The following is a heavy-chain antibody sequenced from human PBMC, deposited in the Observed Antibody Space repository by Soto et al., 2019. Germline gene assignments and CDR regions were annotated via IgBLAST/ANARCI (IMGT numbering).Heavy chain of an antibody. CDR2: INHSGNT. D-gene: IGHD2-2*01. J-gene: IGHJ4*02. CDR1: GGSFSDYS. Sequence: QVQLQQWGAGLLKPSETLSLTCAVYGGSFSDYSWSWIRQPPGKGLEWIGQINHSGNTNYNWSLKSRLTISVDTSKNQFSLRLTAVTAADTAVYYCARQIDCMSFSCSHSDIDYWAQGTLVTVSS. CDR3: ARQIDCMSFSCSHSDIDY. V-gene: IGHV4-34*01.